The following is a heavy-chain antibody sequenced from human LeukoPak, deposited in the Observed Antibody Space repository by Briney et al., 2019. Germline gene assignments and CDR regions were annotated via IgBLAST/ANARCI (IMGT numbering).Heavy chain of an antibody. V-gene: IGHV1-18*01. CDR1: GYTFTSYG. Sequence: ASVKVSCKASGYTFTSYGISWVRQAPGQGLEWMGWISAYNGNTNYAQKLQGRVTMTRDTSTSTVYMELSSLRSEDTAVYYCARGEGSGSYSYWGQGTLVTVSS. J-gene: IGHJ4*02. CDR3: ARGEGSGSYSY. D-gene: IGHD3-10*01. CDR2: ISAYNGNT.